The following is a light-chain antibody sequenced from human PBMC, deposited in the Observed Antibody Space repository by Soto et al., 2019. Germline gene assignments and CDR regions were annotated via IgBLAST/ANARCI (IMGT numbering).Light chain of an antibody. V-gene: IGKV3-11*01. CDR2: AAS. J-gene: IGKJ4*01. CDR1: RSVGNN. Sequence: EIVLTQSQATLSLSPGERATLSFRASRSVGNNLAWYQKKPGQAPGLLIYAASTRATGIPARFSGSGSGTDFTLTISSLEPEDFAVYYCQQHADWPLTFGGGTKVDIK. CDR3: QQHADWPLT.